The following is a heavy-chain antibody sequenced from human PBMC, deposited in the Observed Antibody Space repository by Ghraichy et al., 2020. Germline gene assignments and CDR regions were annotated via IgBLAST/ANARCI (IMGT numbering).Heavy chain of an antibody. CDR3: ARAYCTGGVCYYFDI. Sequence: SETLSLTCTVSGGSVSSGSYYWSWIRQPPGKGLEWIGYIYYSGSTNYNPSLKSRVTISVDTSKNQFSLKLSSVTAADTAVYYCARAYCTGGVCYYFDIWGQGTMVTVSS. V-gene: IGHV4-61*01. CDR1: GGSVSSGSYY. D-gene: IGHD2-8*02. CDR2: IYYSGST. J-gene: IGHJ3*02.